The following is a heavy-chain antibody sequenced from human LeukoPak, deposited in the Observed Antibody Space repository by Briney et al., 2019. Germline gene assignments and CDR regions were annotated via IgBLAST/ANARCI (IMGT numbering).Heavy chain of an antibody. CDR3: AKVLLWFGELPGADY. CDR2: ISGSGGST. CDR1: GFTFSSYA. D-gene: IGHD3-10*01. V-gene: IGHV3-23*01. Sequence: GGSLRLSCAASGFTFSSYAMSWVRQAPGKGLEWVSAISGSGGSTYYADSVKGRFTISRDNSKNTLYRQMNSLRAEDTAVYYCAKVLLWFGELPGADYWGQGTLVTVSS. J-gene: IGHJ4*02.